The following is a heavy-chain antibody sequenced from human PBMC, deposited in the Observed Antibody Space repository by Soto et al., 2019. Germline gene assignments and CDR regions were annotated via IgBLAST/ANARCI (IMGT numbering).Heavy chain of an antibody. Sequence: QVQLVQSGAEAKKPGSSVKVSCKASGGTFSSYAISWVRQAPGQGLEWMGGIIPIFGTANYAQKFQGRVTITADKSTSTAYMELSSLRSEDTAVYYCARALWFGELLFYWFDPWGQGTLVTVSS. CDR3: ARALWFGELLFYWFDP. D-gene: IGHD3-10*01. CDR1: GGTFSSYA. V-gene: IGHV1-69*06. J-gene: IGHJ5*02. CDR2: IIPIFGTA.